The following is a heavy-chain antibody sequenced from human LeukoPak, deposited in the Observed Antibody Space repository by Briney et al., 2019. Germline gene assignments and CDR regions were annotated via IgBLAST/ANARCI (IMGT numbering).Heavy chain of an antibody. V-gene: IGHV3-23*01. J-gene: IGHJ6*03. CDR1: GFTFSSYG. CDR3: AKRSRGGYYYYMDV. CDR2: ISGSGGST. Sequence: PGGSLRLSCAASGFTFSSYGMSWVRQAPGKGLEWVSAISGSGGSTYYADSVKGRFTISRDNSKNTLYLQMNSLRAEDTAVYYCAKRSRGGYYYYMDVWGKGTTVTISS. D-gene: IGHD3-10*01.